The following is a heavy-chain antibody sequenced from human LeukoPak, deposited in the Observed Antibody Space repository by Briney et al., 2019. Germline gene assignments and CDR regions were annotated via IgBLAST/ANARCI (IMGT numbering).Heavy chain of an antibody. CDR3: ARGGNYWPQWWFDP. J-gene: IGHJ5*02. D-gene: IGHD1-26*01. Sequence: SETLSLTCTVSGGSISSFYWSWIRRPAGKGLEWIGHIYITGSTNYNPSLKSRVTMSVDTSKNQFSLELNSVTPADTAVYYCARGGNYWPQWWFDPWGRGTLVSVSS. V-gene: IGHV4-4*07. CDR1: GGSISSFY. CDR2: IYITGST.